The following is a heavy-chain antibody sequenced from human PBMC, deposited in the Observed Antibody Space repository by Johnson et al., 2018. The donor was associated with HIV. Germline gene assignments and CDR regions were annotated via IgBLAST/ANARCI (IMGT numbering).Heavy chain of an antibody. CDR2: ISGSGGST. D-gene: IGHD3-3*01. CDR3: AKGIYDFWSGYYAFDI. V-gene: IGHV3-23*04. Sequence: VQLVESGGGLVQPGGSLRLSCAASGFTFSSYAMSWVRQAPGKGLEWVSAISGSGGSTYYADSVKGRFTISRDNSKNTLYLQMNSLRAEDTAVYYCAKGIYDFWSGYYAFDIWGQGTMVTVSS. J-gene: IGHJ3*02. CDR1: GFTFSSYA.